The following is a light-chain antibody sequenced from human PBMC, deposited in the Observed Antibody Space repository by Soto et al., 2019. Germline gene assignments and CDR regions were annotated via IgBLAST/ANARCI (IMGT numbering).Light chain of an antibody. Sequence: DIQMTQSPSSLSASVGDRVTITCRASQSITNYLNWYQQKPGIAPKLLIYIASSLQSGVPSRFSGGGSGTDFTLTISSLQPEDFATYYCQQTYSFPRTFGQGTKVEIK. CDR1: QSITNY. CDR2: IAS. J-gene: IGKJ1*01. CDR3: QQTYSFPRT. V-gene: IGKV1-39*01.